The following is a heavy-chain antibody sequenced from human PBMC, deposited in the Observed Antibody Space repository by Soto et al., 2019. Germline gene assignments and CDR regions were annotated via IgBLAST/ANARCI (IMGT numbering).Heavy chain of an antibody. Sequence: SETPCLTCSFSGDSINSDKYYWGWVRQPPGKGLEWIGSIYYRGNTYYNPSLQTRVTISLDKSKSQFSLRLNSVTAADSAVYFCARLEGLATISYYFDFWGQGAQVTVSS. D-gene: IGHD3-9*01. CDR3: ARLEGLATISYYFDF. V-gene: IGHV4-39*01. CDR1: GDSINSDKYY. CDR2: IYYRGNT. J-gene: IGHJ4*02.